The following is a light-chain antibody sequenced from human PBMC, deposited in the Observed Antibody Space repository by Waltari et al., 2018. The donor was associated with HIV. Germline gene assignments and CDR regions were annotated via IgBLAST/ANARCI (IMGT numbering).Light chain of an antibody. J-gene: IGLJ2*01. Sequence: QSVLTQPPSVSAAPGQKVTISCSGSIYNIGNNYVSWYQHLPGTAPKLLIYGEDKRYPGIPDRSSASKSVTSATLAITGLQTGDEADYYCASWDSSLSVLFGGGTKLAVL. CDR2: GED. V-gene: IGLV1-51*02. CDR3: ASWDSSLSVL. CDR1: IYNIGNNY.